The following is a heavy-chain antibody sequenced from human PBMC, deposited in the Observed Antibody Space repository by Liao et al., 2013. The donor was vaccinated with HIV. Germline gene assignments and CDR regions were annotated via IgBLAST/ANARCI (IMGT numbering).Heavy chain of an antibody. V-gene: IGHV4-59*01. J-gene: IGHJ4*02. CDR2: IYYSGST. CDR3: AGSGAAATHFDY. CDR1: GGSISSYY. D-gene: IGHD6-13*01. Sequence: QVQLQESGPGLVKPSETLSLTCTVSGGSISSYYWSWIRQPPGKGLEWIGYIYYSGSTNYNPSLKSRVTISLDRSKNKFSLKLSSVTAADTAVYYCAGSGAAATHFDYWGQGTLVTVSS.